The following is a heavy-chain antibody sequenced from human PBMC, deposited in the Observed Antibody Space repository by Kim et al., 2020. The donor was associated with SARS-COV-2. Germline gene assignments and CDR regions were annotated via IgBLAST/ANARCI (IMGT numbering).Heavy chain of an antibody. V-gene: IGHV3-30*18. CDR1: GFTFSSYG. CDR2: ISYDGSNK. J-gene: IGHJ4*02. CDR3: AKTRVAVSQGDYFDY. D-gene: IGHD2-15*01. Sequence: GGSLRLSCAASGFTFSSYGMHWVRQAPGKGLEWVAVISYDGSNKYYADSVKGRFTISRDNSKNTLYLQMNSLRAEDTAVYYCAKTRVAVSQGDYFDYWGQGTLVTVSS.